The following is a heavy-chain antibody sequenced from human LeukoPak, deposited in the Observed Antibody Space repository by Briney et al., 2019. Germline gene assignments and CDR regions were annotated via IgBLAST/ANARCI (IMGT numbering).Heavy chain of an antibody. CDR2: ISSSSSYI. V-gene: IGHV3-21*01. J-gene: IGHJ6*02. CDR3: ARDLAVAGRPPYYGMDV. Sequence: GGSLRLSCAASGFTFSSYSMNWVRQAPGKGLEWVSSISSSSSYIYYADSVKGRFTTSRDNAKNSLYLQMNSLRAEDTAVYYCARDLAVAGRPPYYGMDVWGQGTTVTVSS. CDR1: GFTFSSYS. D-gene: IGHD6-19*01.